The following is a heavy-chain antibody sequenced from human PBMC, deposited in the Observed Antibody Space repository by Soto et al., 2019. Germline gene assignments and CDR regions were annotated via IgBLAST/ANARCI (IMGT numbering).Heavy chain of an antibody. CDR2: IYYSGST. Sequence: SETLSLTCTVSGGSISSGGYYWNWIRQHPGKGLEWIGYIYYSGSTYYNPSLKSRVTISVDKSKNQFSLKLTSVNTADTAIYYCTRGGDPYKTGHWGQGTLVTVSS. V-gene: IGHV4-31*09. D-gene: IGHD2-21*01. CDR1: GGSISSGGYY. J-gene: IGHJ4*02. CDR3: TRGGDPYKTGH.